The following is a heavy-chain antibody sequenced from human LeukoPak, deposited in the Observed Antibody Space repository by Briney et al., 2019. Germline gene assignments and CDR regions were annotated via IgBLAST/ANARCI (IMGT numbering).Heavy chain of an antibody. V-gene: IGHV4-30-4*01. CDR3: VRVVPAAMEIDY. D-gene: IGHD2-2*01. Sequence: PSETLSLTCTVSGGSISSGDYYWSWIRQPPGKGLEWIGYIYYSGSTYYNPSLKSRVTISVDTSKNQFSLKLSSVTAADTAVYYCVRVVPAAMEIDYWGQGTLVTVSS. CDR2: IYYSGST. CDR1: GGSISSGDYY. J-gene: IGHJ4*02.